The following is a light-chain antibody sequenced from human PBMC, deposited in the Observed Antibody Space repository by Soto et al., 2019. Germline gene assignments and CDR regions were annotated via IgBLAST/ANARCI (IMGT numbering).Light chain of an antibody. V-gene: IGKV3-20*01. CDR2: GVS. Sequence: IVLTQSPGTLSLSPGERATLSCRASQSVSSNYFAWYQQKRGQAPRLLIYGVSSRATGIPDRFSGSGSGTDFTLTISRLEPEDSAVYYCEQYGSSPRTFGQGTKVDIK. CDR1: QSVSSNY. CDR3: EQYGSSPRT. J-gene: IGKJ1*01.